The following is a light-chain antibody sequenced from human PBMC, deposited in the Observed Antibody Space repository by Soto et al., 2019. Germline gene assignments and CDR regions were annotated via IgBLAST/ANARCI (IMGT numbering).Light chain of an antibody. Sequence: EIVLTQSPAPLSLSPGEIATLSCRASQSVSSYLAWYQQKPGQAPRLLIYDASNRATGIPARFSGSGSGTDFTFTISTREPEDFAVYYGEQRSNWSPLFTFGTGTKVDIK. CDR3: EQRSNWSPLFT. CDR2: DAS. CDR1: QSVSSY. V-gene: IGKV3-11*01. J-gene: IGKJ3*01.